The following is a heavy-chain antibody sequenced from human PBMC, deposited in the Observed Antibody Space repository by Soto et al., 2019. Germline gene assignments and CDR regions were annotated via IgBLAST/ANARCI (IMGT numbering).Heavy chain of an antibody. CDR2: IIPIFGTA. V-gene: IGHV1-69*01. CDR1: GGTLSNYA. D-gene: IGHD3-22*01. CDR3: ARGVDYDRSCYYYFY. Sequence: QVQLVQSGAEVKKHGSSVKVSCKASGGTLSNYAISWVRQAPGQGLEWMGGIIPIFGTANYAQKFQDRVTITADESKTTAYMELRVVRSEDTAVYYCARGVDYDRSCYYYFYWGQGTLVTVSS. J-gene: IGHJ4*02.